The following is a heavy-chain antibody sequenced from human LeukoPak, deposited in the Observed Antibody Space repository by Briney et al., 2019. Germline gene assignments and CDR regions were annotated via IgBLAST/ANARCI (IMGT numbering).Heavy chain of an antibody. CDR2: IIPVLNIT. CDR3: ARDQGLTAPPPYGLDV. D-gene: IGHD5-18*01. CDR1: GGTFSGSA. Sequence: SVKVSCKTSGGTFSGSAITWVRQAPGQGLEWMGRIIPVLNITTYAQKFQGRVTITADTSTSTVYMELSSLRSEETAVYYCARDQGLTAPPPYGLDVWGQGTTVIVSS. V-gene: IGHV1-69*04. J-gene: IGHJ6*02.